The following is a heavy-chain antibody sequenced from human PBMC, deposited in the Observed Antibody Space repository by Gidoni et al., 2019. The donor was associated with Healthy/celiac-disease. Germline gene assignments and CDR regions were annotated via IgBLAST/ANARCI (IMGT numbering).Heavy chain of an antibody. CDR2: FDPEDGET. J-gene: IGHJ4*02. Sequence: VQLVQSGAEVQKPGASLKGSCKVSGYTITEVSMHWVRQAPGKGLEWRGGFDPEDGETIYAQKFQGRVTMTEDTSTDTAYMELSSLRSEDTAVYYCATDYESYESPRIWGQGTLVTVSS. V-gene: IGHV1-24*01. D-gene: IGHD1-26*01. CDR3: ATDYESYESPRI. CDR1: GYTITEVS.